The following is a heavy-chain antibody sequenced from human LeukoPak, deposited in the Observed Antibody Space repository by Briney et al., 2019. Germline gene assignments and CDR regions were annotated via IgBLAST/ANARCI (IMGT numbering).Heavy chain of an antibody. J-gene: IGHJ4*02. V-gene: IGHV4-39*07. CDR3: ARERAMASPPLDY. CDR2: IYYSGST. Sequence: SETLSLTCTVSGVSISSSSYYWGWIRQPPGKGLEWIGSIYYSGSTYYNPSLKSRVTISVDTSKNQFSLKLSSVTAADTAVYYCARERAMASPPLDYWGQGTLVTVSS. D-gene: IGHD5-18*01. CDR1: GVSISSSSYY.